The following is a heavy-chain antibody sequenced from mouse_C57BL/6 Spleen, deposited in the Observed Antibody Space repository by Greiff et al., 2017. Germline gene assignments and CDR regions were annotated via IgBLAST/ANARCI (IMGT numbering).Heavy chain of an antibody. Sequence: EVKLVASGGGLVKPGGSLKLSCAASGFTFSSYAMSWVRQTPEKRLEWVATISDGGSYTYYPDNVKGRFTISRDNAKNNLYLQMSHLKSEDTAMYYCTRDRDWYFDYWGQGTTLTVSS. CDR3: TRDRDWYFDY. V-gene: IGHV5-4*01. D-gene: IGHD3-3*01. CDR2: ISDGGSYT. CDR1: GFTFSSYA. J-gene: IGHJ2*01.